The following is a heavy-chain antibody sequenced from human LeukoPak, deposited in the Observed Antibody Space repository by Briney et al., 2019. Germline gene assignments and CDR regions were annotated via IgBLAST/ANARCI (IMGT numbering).Heavy chain of an antibody. J-gene: IGHJ4*03. D-gene: IGHD6-13*01. V-gene: IGHV3-30*18. CDR2: ISYDGSDK. Sequence: GRSLRLSCAASGFTFSSYGMHWVRQAPGKGLEWVAVISYDGSDKYYADSVKGRFTISRDNSKNTLYLQMNSLRAEDTAVYYCAKDQDIAAAAYYFDYWGQGTTVTVSS. CDR1: GFTFSSYG. CDR3: AKDQDIAAAAYYFDY.